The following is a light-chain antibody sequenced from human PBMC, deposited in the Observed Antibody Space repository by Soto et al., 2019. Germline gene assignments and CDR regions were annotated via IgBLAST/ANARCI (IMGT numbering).Light chain of an antibody. J-gene: IGKJ1*01. V-gene: IGKV1-5*03. CDR2: EAS. CDR3: QQYTSYPWT. CDR1: QSIRYW. Sequence: DIQMTQSPSTLSASVGDRVNITCRASQSIRYWLAGFQQKAGKAPKLLIYEASRLESGVPSRISGSGSGTEFTLTISSLQPDDFATYYCQQYTSYPWTLGQGTKVDNK.